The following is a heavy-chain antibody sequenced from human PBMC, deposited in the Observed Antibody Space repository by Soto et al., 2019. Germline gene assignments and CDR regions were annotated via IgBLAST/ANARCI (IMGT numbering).Heavy chain of an antibody. J-gene: IGHJ4*02. V-gene: IGHV4-61*01. CDR2: IYYSGST. CDR3: ARVKEYYGSGSHFDY. D-gene: IGHD3-10*01. CDR1: GGSVSSGSYY. Sequence: SETLSLTCTVSGGSVSSGSYYWSWIRQPPGKGLERIGYIYYSGSTNYNPSLKSRVTISVDTSKNQFSLKLSSVTAADTAVYYCARVKEYYGSGSHFDYWGQGTLVTVSS.